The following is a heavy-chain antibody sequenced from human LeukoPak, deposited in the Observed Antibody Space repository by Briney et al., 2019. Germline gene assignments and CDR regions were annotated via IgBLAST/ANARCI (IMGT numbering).Heavy chain of an antibody. CDR1: GYSFTNYW. Sequence: GESLKISCKGSGYSFTNYWIGWVRQMPGKGLEWMGIIYPGDSDTRYSPSFQGQVTISADKSISTAYLQWRRLKASDTAMYYCASQMIRGVISAFDIWGQGTMVTVSS. CDR3: ASQMIRGVISAFDI. V-gene: IGHV5-51*01. J-gene: IGHJ3*02. CDR2: IYPGDSDT. D-gene: IGHD3-10*01.